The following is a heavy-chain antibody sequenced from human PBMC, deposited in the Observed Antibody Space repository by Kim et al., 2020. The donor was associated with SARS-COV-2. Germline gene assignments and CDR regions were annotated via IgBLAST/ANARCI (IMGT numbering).Heavy chain of an antibody. CDR2: ISSSSSYT. CDR3: ARPASSSWSRYYYYGMDV. J-gene: IGHJ6*02. CDR1: GFTFSDYY. Sequence: GGSLRLSCAASGFTFSDYYMSWIRQAPGKGLEWVSYISSSSSYTNYADSVKGRFTISRDNAKNSLYLQMNSLRAEDTAVYYCARPASSSWSRYYYYGMDVWGQGTTVTVSS. V-gene: IGHV3-11*03. D-gene: IGHD6-13*01.